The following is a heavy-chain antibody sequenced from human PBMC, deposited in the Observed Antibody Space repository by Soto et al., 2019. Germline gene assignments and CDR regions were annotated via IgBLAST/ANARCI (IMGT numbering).Heavy chain of an antibody. CDR2: LYSGGTT. D-gene: IGHD4-17*01. J-gene: IGHJ6*02. V-gene: IGHV3-53*01. CDR3: ARDQRAAHDYGYYYGMDV. Sequence: EVQLVESGGGLIQPGGSLRLSCAASGFTVSSNYMSWVRQAPGKGLDWVSILYSGGTTYYADSVKGRFTISRDDSANTVYLQMNSLRVDDTAVYYCARDQRAAHDYGYYYGMDVWGHGTTVTVSS. CDR1: GFTVSSNY.